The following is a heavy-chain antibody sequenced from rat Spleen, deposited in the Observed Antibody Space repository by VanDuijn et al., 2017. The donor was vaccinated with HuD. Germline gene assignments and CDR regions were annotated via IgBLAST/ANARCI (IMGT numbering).Heavy chain of an antibody. CDR1: GFTFSDYN. J-gene: IGHJ2*01. CDR3: TRGHNGYYFDY. D-gene: IGHD1-10*01. V-gene: IGHV5-7*01. CDR2: ISYDGSST. Sequence: EVQLVESGGGSVQPGRSLKLSCAASGFTFSDYNMAWVRQAPKKGLEWVATISYDGSSTYYRDSVKGRFTISRDNAKSTLYLQMNSLRSEDTATYYCTRGHNGYYFDYWGQGVMVTVSS.